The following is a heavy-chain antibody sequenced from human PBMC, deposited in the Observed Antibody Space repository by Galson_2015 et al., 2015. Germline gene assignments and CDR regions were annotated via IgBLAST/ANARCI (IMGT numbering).Heavy chain of an antibody. CDR3: ASTSPTPYYYGSGSYRNWFDP. V-gene: IGHV1-18*04. J-gene: IGHJ5*02. D-gene: IGHD3-10*01. Sequence: SVKVSCKASGFTFTSYGISSVRQAPGQGLEWMGWISAYNGNTNYAQKLQGRVTMTTDTSTSTAYMELRSLRSDDTAVYYCASTSPTPYYYGSGSYRNWFDPWGQGTLVTVSS. CDR2: ISAYNGNT. CDR1: GFTFTSYG.